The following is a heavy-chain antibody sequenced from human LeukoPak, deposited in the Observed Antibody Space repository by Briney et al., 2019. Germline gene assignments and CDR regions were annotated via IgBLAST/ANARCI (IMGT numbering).Heavy chain of an antibody. D-gene: IGHD2-2*02. CDR2: INAGNGNT. J-gene: IGHJ6*04. CDR1: GYTFTSYA. CDR3: AREGLVVPAAIYYGMDV. V-gene: IGHV1-3*01. Sequence: ASVKVSCKASGYTFTSYAMHWVRQAPGQTLEWLGWINAGNGNTKYSQKFQGRVTITRDTSASTAYMELSSLRSEDTAVYYCAREGLVVPAAIYYGMDVWGKGTTVTVSS.